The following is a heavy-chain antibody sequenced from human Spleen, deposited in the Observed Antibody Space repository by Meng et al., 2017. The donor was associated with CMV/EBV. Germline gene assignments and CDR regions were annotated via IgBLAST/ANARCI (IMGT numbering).Heavy chain of an antibody. Sequence: CAASGFTVSNNYMSWVRQAPGKGLEWVSVIYSGGNTDYADSVKDRFTISRDNSKNTLYLQMNSLRAEDTALYYCARVGSDYNYAFDIWGQGTMVTVSS. J-gene: IGHJ3*02. D-gene: IGHD4-11*01. CDR1: GFTVSNNY. CDR3: ARVGSDYNYAFDI. V-gene: IGHV3-53*01. CDR2: IYSGGNT.